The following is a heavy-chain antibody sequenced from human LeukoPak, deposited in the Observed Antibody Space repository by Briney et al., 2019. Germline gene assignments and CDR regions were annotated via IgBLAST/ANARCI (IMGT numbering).Heavy chain of an antibody. CDR3: ARHRAMRSRHWYFDL. D-gene: IGHD2-2*01. CDR2: INHSGST. J-gene: IGHJ2*01. Sequence: SETLSLTCAVYGGSFSGYYWSWIRQPPGKGLEWIGEINHSGSTNYNPSLKSRVTISVDTSKNQFSLKLSSVTAGDTAVYYCARHRAMRSRHWYFDLWGRGTLVTVSS. CDR1: GGSFSGYY. V-gene: IGHV4-34*01.